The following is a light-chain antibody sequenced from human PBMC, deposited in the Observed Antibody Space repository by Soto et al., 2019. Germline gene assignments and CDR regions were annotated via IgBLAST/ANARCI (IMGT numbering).Light chain of an antibody. CDR1: QRISSY. Sequence: DIQMTQSPSSLSASVGDRVTITCRASQRISSYLNWYQQKPGKAPKFLIYLASRLQSGVPSRFSGSGSGTDFILTISSLQPEDFATYYCQQTYSFPRTFGQGTKVEIK. V-gene: IGKV1-39*01. CDR3: QQTYSFPRT. J-gene: IGKJ1*01. CDR2: LAS.